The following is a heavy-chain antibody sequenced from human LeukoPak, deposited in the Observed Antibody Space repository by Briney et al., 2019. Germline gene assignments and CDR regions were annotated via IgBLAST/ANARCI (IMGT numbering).Heavy chain of an antibody. D-gene: IGHD6-19*01. V-gene: IGHV3-23*01. CDR3: AKTTTGYSSGRFPGWPVDY. Sequence: GGSLRLSCAASGFTFSSYAMYWVRQAPGKGLEWVSGIFGSGGSTHYADSVKGRFTISRDNSKNTVYLQMNSLRAEDTAVYYCAKTTTGYSSGRFPGWPVDYWGQGTRVTVSS. CDR2: IFGSGGST. J-gene: IGHJ4*02. CDR1: GFTFSSYA.